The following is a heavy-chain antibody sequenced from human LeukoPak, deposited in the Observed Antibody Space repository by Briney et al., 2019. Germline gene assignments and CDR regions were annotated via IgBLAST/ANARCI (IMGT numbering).Heavy chain of an antibody. V-gene: IGHV1-69*04. CDR2: IIPILGIA. D-gene: IGHD6-19*01. CDR1: GGTFSSYA. CDR3: ARSVAGTDYFDY. Sequence: SVKVSCKASGGTFSSYAISWVRQAPGQGLEWMGRIIPILGIANYAQKFQGRVTITADKSTSTAYMELSSLRSEDTAVYYCARSVAGTDYFDYWGQGALVTVSS. J-gene: IGHJ4*02.